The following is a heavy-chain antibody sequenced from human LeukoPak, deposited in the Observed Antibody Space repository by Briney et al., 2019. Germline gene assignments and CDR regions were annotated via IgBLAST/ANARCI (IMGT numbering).Heavy chain of an antibody. CDR3: ARILTTGTTVSY. CDR1: GFTFSSYS. Sequence: PGGSLRLSCAASGFTFSSYSMNWVRQAPGKGLEWVSYITSSSSSIYYADSVKGRFTISRDNAKNSLYLQMNSLRAEDMAVYYCARILTTGTTVSYWGQGTLVTVSS. CDR2: ITSSSSSI. J-gene: IGHJ4*02. V-gene: IGHV3-48*01. D-gene: IGHD1-1*01.